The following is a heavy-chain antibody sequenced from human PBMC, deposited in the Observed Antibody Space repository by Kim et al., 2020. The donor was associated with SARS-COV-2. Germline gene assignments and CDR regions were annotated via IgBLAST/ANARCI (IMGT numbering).Heavy chain of an antibody. V-gene: IGHV6-1*01. Sequence: SKTLSLTCAISGDTVSNNRGVWNWIRQSPSRGLEWLGRTYYRSNWYTDYAVSVESRIAIIPDTSQNQFSLHLYSVTPEDTAVYFCARDAPGSSYFDYWSQGTLVTVSS. CDR2: TYYRSNWYT. J-gene: IGHJ4*02. CDR3: ARDAPGSSYFDY. CDR1: GDTVSNNRGV. D-gene: IGHD6-13*01.